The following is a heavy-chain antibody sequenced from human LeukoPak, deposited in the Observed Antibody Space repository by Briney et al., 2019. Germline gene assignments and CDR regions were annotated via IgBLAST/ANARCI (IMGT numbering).Heavy chain of an antibody. D-gene: IGHD6-13*01. CDR2: INSDGSNT. J-gene: IGHJ4*02. CDR1: GFTFNTYS. Sequence: GESLRLSCAASGFTFNTYSMNWVRQAPGKGLVWVSRINSDGSNTNYADSVKGRFTISRDNAKNTLYLQLNSLRAEDTAVYYCARAAAGAWSIDYWGQGTLVTVSS. CDR3: ARAAAGAWSIDY. V-gene: IGHV3-74*01.